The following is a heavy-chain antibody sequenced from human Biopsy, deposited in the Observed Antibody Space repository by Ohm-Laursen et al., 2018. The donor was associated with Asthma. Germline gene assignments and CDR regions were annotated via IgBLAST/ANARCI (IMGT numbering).Heavy chain of an antibody. Sequence: SLRLSRAASGFTFSDYYMSWIRQAPGKGLEWISYINGKSNSIEYADSVEGRFTISRDNAKNSLYLQMNSLRAEDTAVYYCARDSYSSGLYDDFESWGQGTLVTVSS. J-gene: IGHJ4*02. CDR3: ARDSYSSGLYDDFES. V-gene: IGHV3-11*01. D-gene: IGHD6-19*01. CDR1: GFTFSDYY. CDR2: INGKSNSI.